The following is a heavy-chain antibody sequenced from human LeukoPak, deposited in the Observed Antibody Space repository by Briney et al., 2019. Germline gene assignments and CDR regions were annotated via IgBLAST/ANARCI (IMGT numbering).Heavy chain of an antibody. V-gene: IGHV4-59*12. Sequence: PSETLSLTCTVSGGSISSYYWSWIRQPPGKGLEWIGYIYYSGSTNYNPSLKSRVTISVDTSKNRFSLKLSSVTAADTAVYYCARNRGPSLPRPGPITMVRGPKSRTNWFDPWGQGTLVTVSS. CDR2: IYYSGST. CDR1: GGSISSYY. D-gene: IGHD3-10*01. J-gene: IGHJ5*02. CDR3: ARNRGPSLPRPGPITMVRGPKSRTNWFDP.